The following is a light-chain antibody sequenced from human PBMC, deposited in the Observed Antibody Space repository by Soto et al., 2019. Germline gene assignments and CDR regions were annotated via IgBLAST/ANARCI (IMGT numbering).Light chain of an antibody. V-gene: IGKV3-15*01. CDR1: QSVRSN. J-gene: IGKJ1*01. CDR3: QQYDKWPPT. Sequence: EVVMTQSPATLSVSPGERATLSCRASQSVRSNLAWYQQKPGQAPRPLIYDTSTRATGIPARFSGSGSGTEFTLTISILQSEDFAVYHCQQYDKWPPTFGQGTKVEIK. CDR2: DTS.